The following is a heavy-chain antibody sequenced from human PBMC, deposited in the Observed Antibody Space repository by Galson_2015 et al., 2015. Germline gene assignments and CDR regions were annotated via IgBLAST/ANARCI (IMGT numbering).Heavy chain of an antibody. CDR2: IKQDGSER. Sequence: SLRLSCAASGFSFSNFWMSWVRQAPGKGLEWVASIKQDGSERYFVDSVKGRFTISRDHSKNTLYLQMNSLRAEDTAVYYCARVLGIAAAGNDGMDVWGQGTTVTVSS. D-gene: IGHD6-13*01. CDR1: GFSFSNFW. V-gene: IGHV3-7*01. J-gene: IGHJ6*02. CDR3: ARVLGIAAAGNDGMDV.